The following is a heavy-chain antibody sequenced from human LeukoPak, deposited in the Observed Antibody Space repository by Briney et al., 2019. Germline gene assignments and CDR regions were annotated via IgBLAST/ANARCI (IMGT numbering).Heavy chain of an antibody. CDR1: GYTFTSYA. J-gene: IGHJ3*02. D-gene: IGHD3-10*01. Sequence: ASVKVSCKASGYTFTSYAMHWVRQAPGQRLEWTGWINAGNGNTKYSQKFQGRVTITRDTSASTAYMELSSLRSEDTAVYYCARWDYYGSGSYKAFDIWGQGTMVTVSS. CDR2: INAGNGNT. CDR3: ARWDYYGSGSYKAFDI. V-gene: IGHV1-3*01.